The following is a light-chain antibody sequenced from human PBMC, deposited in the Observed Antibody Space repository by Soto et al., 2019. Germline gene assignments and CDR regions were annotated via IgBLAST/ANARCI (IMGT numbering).Light chain of an antibody. Sequence: DLQMTQAPSPLSGSVGDRPTITCRARQAISSWLAWYPQKPGKXPKXXIYKASTLKSGVPSRFSVSVSGTEETITIRRLQPDDGQTDDGQHYKSYSEAFGQGTKVDI. J-gene: IGKJ1*01. CDR2: KAS. V-gene: IGKV1-5*03. CDR1: QAISSW. CDR3: QHYKSYSEA.